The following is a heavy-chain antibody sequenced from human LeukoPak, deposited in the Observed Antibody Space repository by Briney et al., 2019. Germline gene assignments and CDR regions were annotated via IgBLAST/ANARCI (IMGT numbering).Heavy chain of an antibody. CDR1: GFTFSYYW. V-gene: IGHV3-74*01. CDR2: ISGDGSST. J-gene: IGHJ2*01. D-gene: IGHD3-16*01. Sequence: GGSLRLSCAASGFTFSYYWMHWVRQAPGKGLVWVSRISGDGSSTNYADSVKGRFTISRDNAKNTLYLQMNSLRAVDTAVYYCARTYLVGWYFDLWGRGTLVTVSS. CDR3: ARTYLVGWYFDL.